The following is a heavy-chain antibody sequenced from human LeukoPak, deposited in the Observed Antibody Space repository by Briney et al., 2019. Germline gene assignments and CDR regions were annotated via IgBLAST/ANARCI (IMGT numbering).Heavy chain of an antibody. CDR2: ISGSGGST. Sequence: GGSLRLSCAASGFTFSSYAMSWVRQAPGKGLEWVSAISGSGGSTYYADSVKGRFTISRDNFKNTMYLQMNSLRAEDTAVYYCAKDLALEMATIFDAFDIWGQGTMVTVSS. CDR3: AKDLALEMATIFDAFDI. J-gene: IGHJ3*02. D-gene: IGHD5-24*01. CDR1: GFTFSSYA. V-gene: IGHV3-23*01.